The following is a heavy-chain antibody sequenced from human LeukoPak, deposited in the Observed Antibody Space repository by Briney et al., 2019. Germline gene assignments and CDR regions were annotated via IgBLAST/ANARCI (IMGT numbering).Heavy chain of an antibody. V-gene: IGHV4-61*02. Sequence: SETLSLTCTVSGGSISSGSYYWNWIRQPAGKGLEWIGRIHTSGTTNYIPSLKSRLTISVDTSKNQFSLKLSSVTAADTAVYYCARVKVVVTLDYYYYMDVWGKGTTVTVSS. J-gene: IGHJ6*03. CDR2: IHTSGTT. D-gene: IGHD3-22*01. CDR3: ARVKVVVTLDYYYYMDV. CDR1: GGSISSGSYY.